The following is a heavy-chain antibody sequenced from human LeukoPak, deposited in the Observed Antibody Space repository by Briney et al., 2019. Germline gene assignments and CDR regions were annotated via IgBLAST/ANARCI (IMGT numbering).Heavy chain of an antibody. CDR1: GFTFSSYA. CDR3: AKGRIDYGDYVYFDY. D-gene: IGHD4-17*01. CDR2: IRGSGGST. V-gene: IGHV3-23*01. J-gene: IGHJ4*02. Sequence: GGSLRLSCAASGFTFSSYAMSWVRQAPGKGLEWVSAIRGSGGSTYYADSVKGRFTISRDNSKNTLYLQMNSLRAEDTAVYYCAKGRIDYGDYVYFDYWGQGTLVTVSS.